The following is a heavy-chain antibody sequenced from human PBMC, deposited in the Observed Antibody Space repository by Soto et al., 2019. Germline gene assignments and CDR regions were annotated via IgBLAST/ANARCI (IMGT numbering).Heavy chain of an antibody. CDR2: INEDGSEA. Sequence: PGGSLRLSCAASGFTFSNQWMSWVRQAPGKGLEYMASINEDGSEASYVDSVKGRFTISRDNAKNSLYLQMNSLRVEDTAVYYCTLAVAGRGSFTSGSDFWGQGTLVTVSS. J-gene: IGHJ4*02. D-gene: IGHD6-19*01. CDR3: TLAVAGRGSFTSGSDF. CDR1: GFTFSNQW. V-gene: IGHV3-7*01.